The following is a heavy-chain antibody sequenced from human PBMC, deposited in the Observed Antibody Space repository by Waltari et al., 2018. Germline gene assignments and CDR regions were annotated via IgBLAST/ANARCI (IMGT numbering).Heavy chain of an antibody. J-gene: IGHJ5*02. D-gene: IGHD3-22*01. V-gene: IGHV4-59*01. CDR2: SHYSGKT. Sequence: CSRATPGNALEWVGYSHYSGKTNYNPSLKSRITITIDKPKIQFSQKLGSVTAAHTDTYYCAGGYYDSREQRKYFDACGPGVLVTVSS. CDR3: AGGYYDSREQRKYFDA.